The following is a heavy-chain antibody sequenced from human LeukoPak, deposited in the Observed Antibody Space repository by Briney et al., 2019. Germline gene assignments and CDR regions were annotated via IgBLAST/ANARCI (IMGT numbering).Heavy chain of an antibody. D-gene: IGHD6-19*01. J-gene: IGHJ4*02. V-gene: IGHV3-23*01. Sequence: GASLRLSCAASGFTFKEYGMSWVRQAPGKGLEWVSTINDNGANTHYADSVKGRFTISRDSSKNTLFLQMNSLRADDTARYYCTKGDGGWYPIDSWGQGTLIIDSS. CDR3: TKGDGGWYPIDS. CDR2: INDNGANT. CDR1: GFTFKEYG.